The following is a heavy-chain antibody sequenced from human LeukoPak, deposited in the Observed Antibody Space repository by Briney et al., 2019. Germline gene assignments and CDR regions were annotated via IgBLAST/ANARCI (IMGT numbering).Heavy chain of an antibody. Sequence: PSETLSLTCTVSGGSISSSSYYWGWLRQPPGTGLEWIGSIYYSGSTYYNPSLKRRVTISVDTSKNQFSLKLSSVTAADTAVYYCASSKGLAGAFDIWGRGTMVTVSS. CDR1: GGSISSSSYY. CDR3: ASSKGLAGAFDI. D-gene: IGHD5-12*01. CDR2: IYYSGST. J-gene: IGHJ3*02. V-gene: IGHV4-39*01.